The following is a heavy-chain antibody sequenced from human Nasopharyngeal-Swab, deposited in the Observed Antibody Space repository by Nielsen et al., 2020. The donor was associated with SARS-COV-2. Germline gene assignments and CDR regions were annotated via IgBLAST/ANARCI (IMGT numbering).Heavy chain of an antibody. V-gene: IGHV3-53*01. CDR1: GFTASSNN. CDR3: ARLYNYASSYFDY. J-gene: IGHJ4*02. Sequence: GGSLRPSFAASGFTASSNNMSWVRKAQGKGLEWVSIIYSGVSTFYAASVRGRFTISRDNSKNTLFLQMNSLRAEDTAVYYCARLYNYASSYFDYWGQGTLVTVSS. CDR2: IYSGVST. D-gene: IGHD5-18*01.